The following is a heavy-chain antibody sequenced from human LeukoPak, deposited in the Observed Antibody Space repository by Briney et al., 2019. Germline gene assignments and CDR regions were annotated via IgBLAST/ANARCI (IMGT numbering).Heavy chain of an antibody. J-gene: IGHJ6*02. CDR3: ARWAGPDLGIAEYYYGMDV. V-gene: IGHV1-18*01. CDR1: GYTFTSYD. CDR2: ISAYNGNT. D-gene: IGHD6-13*01. Sequence: ASVKVSCKASGYTFTSYDISWVRQAPGQGLEWMGWISAYNGNTNYAQKLQGRVTMTTDTSTSTAYMELRSLRSDDTAVYYCARWAGPDLGIAEYYYGMDVWGQGTTVTVSS.